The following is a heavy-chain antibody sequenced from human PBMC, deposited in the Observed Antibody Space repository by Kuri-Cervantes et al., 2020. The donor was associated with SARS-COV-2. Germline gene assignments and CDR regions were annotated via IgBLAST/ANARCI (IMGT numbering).Heavy chain of an antibody. J-gene: IGHJ5*02. CDR3: ARGGGLYYYDSGNWFDP. CDR2: IISSSSNI. CDR1: GFTFSSYS. Sequence: GGSLRLSCAASGFTFSSYSMNWVRQAPGKGLEWVSSIISSSSNIYYADSVKGRFTISRDNTKNSLYLQMNSLRAEDTAVYYCARGGGLYYYDSGNWFDPWGQGTLVTVSS. V-gene: IGHV3-21*01. D-gene: IGHD3-22*01.